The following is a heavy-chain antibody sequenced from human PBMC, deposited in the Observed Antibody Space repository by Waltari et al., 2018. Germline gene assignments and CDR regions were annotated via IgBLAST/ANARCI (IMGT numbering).Heavy chain of an antibody. CDR2: IYYSGRT. Sequence: QLQLQESGPGLVKPSETLSLTCTVSGGSISSSSYYWGWIRQPPGKGLEWIGSIYYSGRTYYNPSLKSRVTISVDTSKNQFSLKLSSVTAADTAVYYCARVPHSSWYFDYWGQGTLVTVSS. CDR1: GGSISSSSYY. J-gene: IGHJ4*02. V-gene: IGHV4-39*07. D-gene: IGHD6-13*01. CDR3: ARVPHSSWYFDY.